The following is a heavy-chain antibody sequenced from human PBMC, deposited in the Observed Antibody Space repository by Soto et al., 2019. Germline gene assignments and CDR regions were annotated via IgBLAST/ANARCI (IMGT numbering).Heavy chain of an antibody. CDR3: ARDIYGDYGPAGYYYYGMDV. V-gene: IGHV3-21*01. CDR1: GFTFSSDS. J-gene: IGHJ6*02. CDR2: ISSSSSYL. Sequence: EVPLVESGCGLVKPGGSLRLSCAGSGFTFSSDSRNWVRQAPGKGLEWVSSISSSSSYLYYADSVKGRFTISRDNAKNCLYLQMNSLRAEDTAGYYCARDIYGDYGPAGYYYYGMDVWGRGTTVPV. D-gene: IGHD4-17*01.